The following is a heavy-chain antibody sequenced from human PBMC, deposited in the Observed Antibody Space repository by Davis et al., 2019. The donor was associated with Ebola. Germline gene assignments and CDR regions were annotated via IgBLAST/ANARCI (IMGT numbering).Heavy chain of an antibody. CDR2: INPNSGGT. Sequence: ASVKVSCKASGYTFTGYYMHWVRQAPGQGLEWMGWINPNSGGTNYAQKLQGRVTMTTDTSTSTAYMELRSLRSDDTAVYYCARDPLGRGNWFDPWGQGTLVTVSS. D-gene: IGHD7-27*01. CDR1: GYTFTGYY. V-gene: IGHV1-2*02. J-gene: IGHJ5*02. CDR3: ARDPLGRGNWFDP.